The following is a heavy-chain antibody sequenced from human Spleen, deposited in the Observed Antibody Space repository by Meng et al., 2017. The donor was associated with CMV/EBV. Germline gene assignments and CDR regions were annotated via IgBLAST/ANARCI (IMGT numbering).Heavy chain of an antibody. CDR1: GGTFSSFS. D-gene: IGHD2-15*01. CDR3: ARDSRDIVVVDWFDP. CDR2: IITMINVT. J-gene: IGHJ5*02. V-gene: IGHV1-69*04. Sequence: SVKVSCKASGGTFSSFSLSWLRQAPGQGLEWMGRIITMINVTNYARKFQGRVTISADTSTSTAYMELSSLRSEDTAVYYCARDSRDIVVVDWFDPWGQGTLVTVSA.